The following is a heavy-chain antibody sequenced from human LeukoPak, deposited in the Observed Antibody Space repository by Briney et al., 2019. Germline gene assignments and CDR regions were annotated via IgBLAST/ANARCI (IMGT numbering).Heavy chain of an antibody. V-gene: IGHV3-11*01. J-gene: IGHJ4*02. Sequence: PGGSLRLSCAASGSTFSRYWMHWVRQAPGKGLEWVSYISSSGSTIYYADSVKGRFTISRDNAKNSLYLQMNSLRAEDTAVYYCARDSWTAAGNWGQGTLVTVSS. CDR2: ISSSGSTI. D-gene: IGHD6-13*01. CDR3: ARDSWTAAGN. CDR1: GSTFSRYW.